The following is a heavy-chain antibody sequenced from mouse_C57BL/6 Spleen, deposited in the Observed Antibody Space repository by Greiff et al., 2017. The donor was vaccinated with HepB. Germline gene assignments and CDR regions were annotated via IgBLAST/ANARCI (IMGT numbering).Heavy chain of an antibody. CDR1: GYSITSGYY. D-gene: IGHD1-1*01. J-gene: IGHJ1*03. CDR2: ISYDGSN. Sequence: DVKLQESGPGLVKPSQSLSLTCSVTGYSITSGYYWNWIRQFPGNKLEWMGYISYDGSNNYNPSLKNRISITRDTSKNQFFLKLNSVTTEDTATYYCARYYDGRPYWYFDVWGTGTTVTVSS. V-gene: IGHV3-6*01. CDR3: ARYYDGRPYWYFDV.